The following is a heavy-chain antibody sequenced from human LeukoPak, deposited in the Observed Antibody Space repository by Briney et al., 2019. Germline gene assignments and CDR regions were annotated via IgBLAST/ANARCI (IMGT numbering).Heavy chain of an antibody. Sequence: ASVRVSCKASGYTFTGYYMHWVRQAPGQGLEWMGWINPNSGGTNYAQKVQGRVTMTRDTSSSTAYMELSRLRSDDTAVYYCARGEGYSYGSPFDYWGQGTLVTVSS. J-gene: IGHJ4*02. CDR2: INPNSGGT. V-gene: IGHV1-2*02. D-gene: IGHD5-18*01. CDR3: ARGEGYSYGSPFDY. CDR1: GYTFTGYY.